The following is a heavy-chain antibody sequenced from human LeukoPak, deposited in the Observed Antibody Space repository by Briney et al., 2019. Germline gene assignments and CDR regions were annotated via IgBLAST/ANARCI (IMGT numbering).Heavy chain of an antibody. D-gene: IGHD6-19*01. Sequence: GESLKISCKGSGYSFNSYWIGWVRQMPGKGLEWMGIIYPGDSDTRYSPSFQGQVTISADKSISTAYLQWSSLKASDTAMYYCARHKIAVFKTVTPDVDYWGQGTLVTVSS. CDR2: IYPGDSDT. V-gene: IGHV5-51*01. J-gene: IGHJ4*02. CDR1: GYSFNSYW. CDR3: ARHKIAVFKTVTPDVDY.